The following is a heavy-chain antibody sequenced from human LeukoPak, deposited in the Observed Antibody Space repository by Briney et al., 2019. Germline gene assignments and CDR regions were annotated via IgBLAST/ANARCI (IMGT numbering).Heavy chain of an antibody. D-gene: IGHD3-22*01. CDR3: ARPYYYDSRIDP. V-gene: IGHV4-30-4*01. CDR1: GGSISSGDYY. Sequence: SESLSLTCTVSGGSISSGDYYWSWIRQPPGKGLVWIAYMYYSGSTYYNPSLKSRVTMSADTSKNQLSLKLSSVTAADTAVYYCARPYYYDSRIDPWGQGILVTVSS. J-gene: IGHJ5*02. CDR2: MYYSGST.